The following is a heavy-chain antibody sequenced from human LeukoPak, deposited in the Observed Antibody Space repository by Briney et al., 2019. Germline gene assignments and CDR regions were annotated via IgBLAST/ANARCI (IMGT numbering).Heavy chain of an antibody. V-gene: IGHV4-59*12. CDR3: ARFSMIVVVHDY. CDR2: IYYSGST. D-gene: IGHD3-22*01. CDR1: GGSISSYN. J-gene: IGHJ4*02. Sequence: SETLSLPCTSCGGSISSYNWSWLRQPPGKVLEGIGYIYYSGSTNYNPSLKSRVTISVDTSKNHFSRKLSSVTAADTAGYYCARFSMIVVVHDYWGQGTLVIVSS.